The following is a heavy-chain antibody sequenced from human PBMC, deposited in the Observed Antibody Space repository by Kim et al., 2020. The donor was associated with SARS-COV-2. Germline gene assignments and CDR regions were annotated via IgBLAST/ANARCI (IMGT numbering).Heavy chain of an antibody. CDR2: T. V-gene: IGHV1-2*02. CDR3: ARGGVAGVTDY. D-gene: IGHD6-19*01. J-gene: IGHJ4*02. Sequence: TNDAQKFQGRVTMTRDTSISTAYMELSRLRSDDTAVYYCARGGVAGVTDYWGQGTLVTVSS.